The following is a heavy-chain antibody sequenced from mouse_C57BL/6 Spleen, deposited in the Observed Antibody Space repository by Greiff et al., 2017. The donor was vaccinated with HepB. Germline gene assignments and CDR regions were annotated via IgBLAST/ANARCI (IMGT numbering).Heavy chain of an antibody. CDR1: GYTFTSYW. CDR3: ARGRGYFEV. Sequence: VQLQQSGAELVMPGASVKLSCKASGYTFTSYWMHWVKQRPGQGLEWIGEIDPSDSYTNYNQKFKGKSTLTVDKSSSTAYMQLSSLTSEDSAVYYCARGRGYFEVWGTGTTVTVSS. CDR2: IDPSDSYT. J-gene: IGHJ1*03. V-gene: IGHV1-69*01.